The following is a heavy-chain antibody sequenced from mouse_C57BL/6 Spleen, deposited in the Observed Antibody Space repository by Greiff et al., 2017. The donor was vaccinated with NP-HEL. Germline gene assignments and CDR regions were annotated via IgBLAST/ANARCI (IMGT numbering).Heavy chain of an antibody. J-gene: IGHJ2*01. V-gene: IGHV3-6*01. CDR1: GYSITSGYY. D-gene: IGHD3-1*01. CDR2: ISYDGNN. Sequence: EVKLMESGPGLVKPSQSLSLTCSVTGYSITSGYYWNWIRQFPGNKLEWMGYISYDGNNNYNPSLKNRISITRDTSKNQFFLKLNSVTTEDTATYYCARDREVPFDYWGQGTTLTVSS. CDR3: ARDREVPFDY.